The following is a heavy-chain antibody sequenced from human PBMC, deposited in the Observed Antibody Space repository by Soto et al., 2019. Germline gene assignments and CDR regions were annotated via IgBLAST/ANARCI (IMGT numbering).Heavy chain of an antibody. D-gene: IGHD1-1*01. J-gene: IGHJ2*01. CDR2: TGTTGDT. CDR1: GFTFSSHD. CDR3: ARDQLIAHGSWFFDL. Sequence: GGSLRLSCVASGFTFSSHDMHWVRQVPGKGLEWVAGTGTTGDTYYPGSVKGRFIVSREDAKNSLYLQMNTLRAGDTAVYYCARDQLIAHGSWFFDLWGRGTLVTVSS. V-gene: IGHV3-13*01.